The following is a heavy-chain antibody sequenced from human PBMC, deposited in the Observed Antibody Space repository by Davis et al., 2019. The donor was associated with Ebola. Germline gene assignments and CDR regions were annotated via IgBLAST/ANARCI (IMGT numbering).Heavy chain of an antibody. CDR2: INHSGST. D-gene: IGHD2-15*01. V-gene: IGHV4-34*01. CDR1: GGSISSYY. J-gene: IGHJ4*02. Sequence: MPSETLSLTCTVSGGSISSYYWSWIRQPPGKGLEWIGEINHSGSTNYNPSLKSRVTISVDKSKNQFSLKLSSVTAADTAVYYCARDYQFGYCSGGSCYPFDYWGQGTLVTVSS. CDR3: ARDYQFGYCSGGSCYPFDY.